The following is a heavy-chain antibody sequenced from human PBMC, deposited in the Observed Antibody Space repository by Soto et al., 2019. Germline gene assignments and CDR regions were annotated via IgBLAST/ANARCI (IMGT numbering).Heavy chain of an antibody. CDR1: GGFVSSGSYY. J-gene: IGHJ3*02. CDR2: MSHSGGT. Sequence: QVQLQQWGAGLLKPSETLSLTCAVYGGFVSSGSYYWSWIRQPPGKGLEWIGEMSHSGGTHFNTSRKSRVTISVDTSKNPSSLKMSSVTAADTALYYCARVERGTATTVVDAFDIWGPGTMVTVSS. V-gene: IGHV4-34*01. CDR3: ARVERGTATTVVDAFDI. D-gene: IGHD1-1*01.